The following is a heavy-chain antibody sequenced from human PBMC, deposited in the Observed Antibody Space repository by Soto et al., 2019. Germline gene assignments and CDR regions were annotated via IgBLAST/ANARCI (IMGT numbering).Heavy chain of an antibody. CDR2: IYYSGST. CDR3: ARKGSGSYNAFDI. V-gene: IGHV4-39*01. J-gene: IGHJ3*02. CDR1: GGSISSSSYY. Sequence: QLQLQESGPGLVKPSETLSLTCTVSGGSISSSSYYWGWIRQPPGKGLEWIGTIYYSGSTYYNPSFKCRVTTAVDTAKIQFSLKLSSVTAADTAVYYCARKGSGSYNAFDILGQGTVVTVSS. D-gene: IGHD1-26*01.